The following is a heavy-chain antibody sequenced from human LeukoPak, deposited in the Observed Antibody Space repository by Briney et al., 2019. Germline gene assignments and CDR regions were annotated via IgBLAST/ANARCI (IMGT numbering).Heavy chain of an antibody. J-gene: IGHJ4*02. D-gene: IGHD2-15*01. Sequence: GGSLRLSCVASGFTFSSYGMHWVRQAPGKGLEWVAVIWYDGSNKYYADSVKGRFTISRDNSKNTLYLQMNSLRAEDTAVYYCARDSCSGGSCYSDYWGQGTLVTVSS. CDR1: GFTFSSYG. V-gene: IGHV3-33*01. CDR2: IWYDGSNK. CDR3: ARDSCSGGSCYSDY.